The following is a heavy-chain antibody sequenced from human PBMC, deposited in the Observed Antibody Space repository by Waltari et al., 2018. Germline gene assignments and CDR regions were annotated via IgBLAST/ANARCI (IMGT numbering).Heavy chain of an antibody. D-gene: IGHD2-8*01. V-gene: IGHV1-2*02. CDR1: GYTLIEEY. Sequence: QIQLVQCGAEVKTPGASVNVPFKASGYTLIEEYIHWVRQAPGQGLEWMGWVNPKTGVTKYSQKFQGRVTMTRDTSINTGYVELSSLRSDDTAIYFCARDGSMKPFDYWGQGTQVTVSS. CDR3: ARDGSMKPFDY. J-gene: IGHJ4*02. CDR2: VNPKTGVT.